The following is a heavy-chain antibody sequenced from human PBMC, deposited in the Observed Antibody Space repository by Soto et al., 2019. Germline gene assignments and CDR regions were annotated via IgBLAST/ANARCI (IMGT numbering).Heavy chain of an antibody. V-gene: IGHV4-31*03. D-gene: IGHD2-2*01. Sequence: LPQTLSHTCNVSGGTISTGGYYWSRIRQHPGKGLEWIGYIYYSGSTYYNPSLKSRVTISVDTSKNQFSLKLSSVTAADTAVYYCARVPGPWGQGTLVTVS. CDR1: GGTISTGGYY. J-gene: IGHJ5*02. CDR2: IYYSGST. CDR3: ARVPGP.